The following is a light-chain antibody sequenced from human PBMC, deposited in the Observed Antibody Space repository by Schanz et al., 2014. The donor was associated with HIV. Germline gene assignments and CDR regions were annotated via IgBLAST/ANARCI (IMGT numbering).Light chain of an antibody. J-gene: IGLJ2*01. V-gene: IGLV2-11*01. CDR1: SSDVGGYNY. CDR3: SSYATTKDLL. Sequence: QSALTQPRSVSGSPGQSVAISCTGTSSDVGGYNYVSWYQQHPGKAPKLMIYDVSNRPSGVSNRFSGSKSGNTASLTVSGLQAEDEADYYCSSYATTKDLLFGGGTKLTVL. CDR2: DVS.